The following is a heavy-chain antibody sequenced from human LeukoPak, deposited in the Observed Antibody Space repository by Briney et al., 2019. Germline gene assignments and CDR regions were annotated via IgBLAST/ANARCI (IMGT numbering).Heavy chain of an antibody. CDR3: ARRIVGADDAFDI. V-gene: IGHV1-8*01. D-gene: IGHD1-26*01. CDR1: GYTLTSYD. CDR2: MNPNSGNT. J-gene: IGHJ3*02. Sequence: ASVKVSCKASGYTLTSYDINWVRQATGQGLEWMGWMNPNSGNTGYAQKFQGRVTMTRNTSISTAYMELSSLRSEDTAVYYCARRIVGADDAFDIWGQGTMVTVSS.